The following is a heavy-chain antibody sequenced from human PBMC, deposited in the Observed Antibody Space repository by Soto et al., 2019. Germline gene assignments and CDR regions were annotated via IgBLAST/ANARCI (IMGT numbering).Heavy chain of an antibody. J-gene: IGHJ6*02. CDR2: LKPDNGGT. D-gene: IGHD3-10*01. V-gene: IGHV1-2*02. CDR1: GYSFTGHY. CDR3: ARDLCPLGSGSPCPTYGMDL. Sequence: QVQLVQSGAEVKPPGASVKVSCKASGYSFTGHYMNWVRQASGKRLGLLGWLKPDNGGTYYAPKFQGRVTFTRDTSTTTAYMELSGLHSDDTAVYYCARDLCPLGSGSPCPTYGMDLWGQGTTVAVSS.